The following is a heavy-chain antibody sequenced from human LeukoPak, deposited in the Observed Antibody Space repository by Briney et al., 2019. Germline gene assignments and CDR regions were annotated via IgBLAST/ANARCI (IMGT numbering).Heavy chain of an antibody. CDR3: ARSHTQKEFCGGGRCYPTVWWFDP. J-gene: IGHJ5*02. Sequence: ASVKVSCKASGYTFINNGINWVRQAPGQGLEWMAWIDPKNGNRGYAQNFQGRVTMTTDISINTAYLELSSLRSEDTAVYYCARSHTQKEFCGGGRCYPTVWWFDPWGQGTLVTVSS. V-gene: IGHV1-8*01. D-gene: IGHD2-15*01. CDR2: IDPKNGNR. CDR1: GYTFINNG.